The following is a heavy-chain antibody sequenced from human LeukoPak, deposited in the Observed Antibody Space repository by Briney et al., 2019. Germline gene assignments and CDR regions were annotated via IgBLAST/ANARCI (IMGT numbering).Heavy chain of an antibody. CDR1: GYSISSSNY. CDR3: ARATPIGLKFDY. D-gene: IGHD3-10*01. Sequence: PSDTLSLTCAVSGYSISSSNYWAWIRPPPGKGLEWIGHIYYSGSIYYNPSLKSRVTMSVDTSKDQFSLKLSSVTAADTAVYYCARATPIGLKFDYWGQGTLVTVSS. V-gene: IGHV4-28*05. CDR2: IYYSGSI. J-gene: IGHJ4*02.